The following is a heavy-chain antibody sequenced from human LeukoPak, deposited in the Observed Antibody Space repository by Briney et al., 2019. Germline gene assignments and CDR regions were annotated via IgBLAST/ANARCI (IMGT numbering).Heavy chain of an antibody. V-gene: IGHV3-7*01. D-gene: IGHD2-8*02. J-gene: IGHJ5*01. CDR3: VRGLVGYSTGWFDY. CDR1: GFTFSSYC. Sequence: GGSLRLSCAGSGFTFSSYCMSWVRQAPGKGLEWVANIKQDGSEKYFVDSVKGRFTISRDNAKKSVYLQMNSLRVEDTAVYYCVRGLVGYSTGWFDYWGQGTLVTVSS. CDR2: IKQDGSEK.